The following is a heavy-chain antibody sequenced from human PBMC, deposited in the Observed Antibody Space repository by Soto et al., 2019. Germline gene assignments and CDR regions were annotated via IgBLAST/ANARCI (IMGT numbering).Heavy chain of an antibody. Sequence: GGSLRLSCAASGFTFSSYGMHWVRQAPGKGLEWVAVIWYDGSNKYYADSVKGRFTISRDNSKNTLYLQMNSLRAEDTAVYYCARDLLAVAGIYYYYGMDVWGQGTTVTVSS. D-gene: IGHD6-19*01. CDR1: GFTFSSYG. CDR2: IWYDGSNK. CDR3: ARDLLAVAGIYYYYGMDV. V-gene: IGHV3-33*01. J-gene: IGHJ6*02.